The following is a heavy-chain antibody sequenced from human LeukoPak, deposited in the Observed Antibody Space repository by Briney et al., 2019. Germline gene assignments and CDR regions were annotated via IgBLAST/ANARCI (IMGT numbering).Heavy chain of an antibody. Sequence: GGSLRLSCAASGFTFSSYWMHWVRQAPGKGLVWVSRINSDGSTTGYADSVKGRFTISRDNAKHTLYLQVNSLRAEDTAVYYCALCSLRYSSGWYVFDYWGQGTLVTVSS. V-gene: IGHV3-74*01. J-gene: IGHJ4*02. CDR1: GFTFSSYW. CDR2: INSDGSTT. D-gene: IGHD6-19*01. CDR3: ALCSLRYSSGWYVFDY.